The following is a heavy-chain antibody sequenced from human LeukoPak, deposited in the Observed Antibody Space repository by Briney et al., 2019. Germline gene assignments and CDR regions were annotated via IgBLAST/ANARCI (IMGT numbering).Heavy chain of an antibody. V-gene: IGHV3-15*01. CDR2: IKSKTDGGTT. CDR3: TTEWWTDIVVVPAANYFDY. Sequence: PGGSLRLSCAASGFTFSSYSMNWVRQAPGKGLEWVGRIKSKTDGGTTDYAAPVKGRFTISRDDSKNTLYLQMNSLKTEDTAVYYCTTEWWTDIVVVPAANYFDYWGQGTLVTVSS. CDR1: GFTFSSYS. D-gene: IGHD2-2*01. J-gene: IGHJ4*02.